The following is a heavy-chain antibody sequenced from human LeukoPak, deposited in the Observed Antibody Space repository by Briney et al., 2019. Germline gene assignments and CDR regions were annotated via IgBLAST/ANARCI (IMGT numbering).Heavy chain of an antibody. Sequence: GGSLRLPCEVSGSTFSNLWMSWVRQAPGKGLEWVASIRQDGRQKDYFDSVKGRFTVSRDNAKNSLFLQMNSLRVEDTAMYYCISGSGWIFDNWGQGTLVTVST. CDR1: GSTFSNLW. V-gene: IGHV3-7*01. D-gene: IGHD6-19*01. CDR3: ISGSGWIFDN. CDR2: IRQDGRQK. J-gene: IGHJ4*02.